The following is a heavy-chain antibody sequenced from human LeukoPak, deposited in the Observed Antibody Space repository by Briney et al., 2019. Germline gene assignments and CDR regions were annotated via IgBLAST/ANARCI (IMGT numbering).Heavy chain of an antibody. CDR2: IYYSGST. CDR1: GGSIRSHY. CDR3: ARDRGDYDSSGYYGYFDY. J-gene: IGHJ4*02. D-gene: IGHD3-22*01. V-gene: IGHV4-59*11. Sequence: SETLSLTCTVSGGSIRSHYWSWIPQPPGKGLEWIGYIYYSGSTNYNPSLKSRVTISVDTSKNQFSLKLSSVTAADTAVYYCARDRGDYDSSGYYGYFDYWCQGALVTVSS.